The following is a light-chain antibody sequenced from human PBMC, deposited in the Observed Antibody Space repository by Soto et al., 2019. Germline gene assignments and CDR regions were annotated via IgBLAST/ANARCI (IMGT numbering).Light chain of an antibody. J-gene: IGLJ2*01. Sequence: QSVLTQPASVSGSPGQSITISCTGTSSDVGSYNLVSWYQQHPGKAPKLMIYEGSKRPSGVSNRFSGSKSGNTASLTISGLQAEDEADYYCCSHARSSTLVFGGGTKVTVL. CDR3: CSHARSSTLV. CDR1: SSDVGSYNL. V-gene: IGLV2-23*01. CDR2: EGS.